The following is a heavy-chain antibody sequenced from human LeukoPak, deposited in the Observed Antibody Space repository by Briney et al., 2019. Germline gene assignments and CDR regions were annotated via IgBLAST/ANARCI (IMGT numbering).Heavy chain of an antibody. CDR2: IYYSGST. CDR3: ARRRDGYEALDY. V-gene: IGHV4-59*01. CDR1: GGAISSYY. D-gene: IGHD5-24*01. J-gene: IGHJ4*02. Sequence: PSETLSLTCTVSGGAISSYYWSWIRQPPGKGLEWIGYIYYSGSTNYNPSLKSRVTISVDTSKNQFSLKLSSVTAAGTAVYYCARRRDGYEALDYWGQGTLVTVSS.